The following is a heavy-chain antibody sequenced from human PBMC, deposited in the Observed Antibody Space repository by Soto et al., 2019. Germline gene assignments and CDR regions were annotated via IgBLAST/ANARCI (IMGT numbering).Heavy chain of an antibody. Sequence: SETLSLTCTVSGASISGFYWSWIRKSAGKGLEWIGRIYATGTTDYNPSLKSRVMMSVDTSKKQFSLKLRSVTAADTAVYYCVRYGTKTLRDWFDPWGQGMSVTVYS. D-gene: IGHD1-1*01. CDR3: VRYGTKTLRDWFDP. V-gene: IGHV4-4*07. CDR1: GASISGFY. J-gene: IGHJ5*02. CDR2: IYATGTT.